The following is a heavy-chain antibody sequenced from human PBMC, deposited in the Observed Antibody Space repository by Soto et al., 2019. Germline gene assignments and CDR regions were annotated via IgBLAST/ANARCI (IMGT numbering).Heavy chain of an antibody. Sequence: QVQLQESGPGLVKPSGTLSLTCAVSSGSITSSNWWRWVRQPQGKGLEWIGEIYHSGSTNYNPSLKSRVTISVDKSKNVFSLKLSSVTAADTAMYYCAGGAVAGTSPAYWGQGTLVTVSS. CDR2: IYHSGST. D-gene: IGHD6-19*01. CDR3: AGGAVAGTSPAY. CDR1: SGSITSSNW. V-gene: IGHV4-4*02. J-gene: IGHJ4*02.